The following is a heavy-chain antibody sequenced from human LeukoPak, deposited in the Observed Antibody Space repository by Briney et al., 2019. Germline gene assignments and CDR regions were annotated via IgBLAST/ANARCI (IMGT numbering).Heavy chain of an antibody. CDR2: ISSSSSYT. J-gene: IGHJ4*02. Sequence: GGSLRLSCAASGFSFSSYSMNWVRQAPGKGLEWVSSISSSSSYTYYADSVKGRFTISRDNAKNSLYLQMNNLRAEDTAVYYCARDGGAAAAGRFDYWGQGTLVTVSS. CDR1: GFSFSSYS. V-gene: IGHV3-21*04. CDR3: ARDGGAAAAGRFDY. D-gene: IGHD6-13*01.